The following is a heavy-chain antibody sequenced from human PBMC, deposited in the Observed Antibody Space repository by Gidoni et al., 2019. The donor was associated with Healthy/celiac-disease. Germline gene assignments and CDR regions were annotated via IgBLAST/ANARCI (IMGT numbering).Heavy chain of an antibody. Sequence: QVQLQQWGAGLLKPSETLSLTCAVYGGSFSGYYWSWIRQPPGKGLEWIGEINHSGSTNYNPSLKSRVTISVDTSKNQFSLKLSSVTAADTAVYYCARGNDYGDSTDAFDIWGQGTMVTVSS. J-gene: IGHJ3*02. CDR3: ARGNDYGDSTDAFDI. CDR1: GGSFSGYY. CDR2: INHSGST. D-gene: IGHD4-17*01. V-gene: IGHV4-34*01.